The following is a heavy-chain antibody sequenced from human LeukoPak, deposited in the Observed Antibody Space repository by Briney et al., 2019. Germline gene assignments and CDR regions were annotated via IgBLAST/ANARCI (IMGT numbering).Heavy chain of an antibody. J-gene: IGHJ6*03. Sequence: PSETLSLTCTVPGGSISSYYWRWIRQAPGKGLEWVVYIYYSVSTNFNPFLISQLTISVDTSKNQFSLKLSSVAAADTAVYYCSIGRCNANYYYYMDVWGKGTTVTVSS. V-gene: IGHV4-59*01. CDR2: IYYSVST. D-gene: IGHD2-8*01. CDR3: SIGRCNANYYYYMDV. CDR1: GGSISSYY.